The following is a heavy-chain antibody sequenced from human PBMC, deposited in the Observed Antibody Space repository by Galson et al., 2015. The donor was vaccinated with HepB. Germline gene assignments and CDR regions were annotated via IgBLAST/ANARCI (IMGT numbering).Heavy chain of an antibody. D-gene: IGHD3-9*01. Sequence: SLRLSCAASGSDFGVHGMHWVRQAPGKGLEWVAVIWYDGSLQYYVDSVKGRFTISRDNSKNMLYLQMNSLRAEDTAVYYCARYFGYLAAFDIWGQGTVVTVSS. CDR2: IWYDGSLQ. V-gene: IGHV3-33*01. CDR3: ARYFGYLAAFDI. CDR1: GSDFGVHG. J-gene: IGHJ3*02.